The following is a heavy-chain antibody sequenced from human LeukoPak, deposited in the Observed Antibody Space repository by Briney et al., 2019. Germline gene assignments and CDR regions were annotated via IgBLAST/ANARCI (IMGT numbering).Heavy chain of an antibody. V-gene: IGHV5-51*01. D-gene: IGHD4-17*01. CDR1: GYTFSSYR. Sequence: GESLRISCKGSGYTFSSYRIGWVRQMPGKGVEWMGIIYPGDSDTRYSPSLQGQVTISVDTSIGTAYLQWSSLKASDTAIYYCARQNGFRLDYWGQGTLVTVSS. CDR2: IYPGDSDT. CDR3: ARQNGFRLDY. J-gene: IGHJ4*02.